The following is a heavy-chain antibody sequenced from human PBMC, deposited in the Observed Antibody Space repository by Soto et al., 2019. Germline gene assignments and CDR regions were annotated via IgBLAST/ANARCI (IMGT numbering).Heavy chain of an antibody. J-gene: IGHJ4*02. V-gene: IGHV3-30*18. D-gene: IGHD3-22*01. CDR2: ISYDGSNK. CDR1: GFNFSSYG. Sequence: GGSMRLSCAASGFNFSSYGMHWVSKATGKGLEWVAVISYDGSNKYYADSVKGRFTISRDNSKNTLYLQMNSLRAEDTAVYYCAKFDRMIVVVSASDYWGQGTLVTVSS. CDR3: AKFDRMIVVVSASDY.